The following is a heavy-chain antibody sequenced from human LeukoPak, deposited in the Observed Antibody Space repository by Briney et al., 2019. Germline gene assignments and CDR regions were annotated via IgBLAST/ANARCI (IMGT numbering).Heavy chain of an antibody. Sequence: SETLSLTCTVSGGSMSSYYWSWIRQPPGKGLEWIGYIYSSGDTNYNPSLKSRVSISVDTSKNQFSLKLSSVTAADTAVYYCRGVTMVRGVRVVDYWGQGTLVTVSS. CDR2: IYSSGDT. CDR1: GGSMSSYY. V-gene: IGHV4-59*08. J-gene: IGHJ4*02. CDR3: RGVTMVRGVRVVDY. D-gene: IGHD3-10*01.